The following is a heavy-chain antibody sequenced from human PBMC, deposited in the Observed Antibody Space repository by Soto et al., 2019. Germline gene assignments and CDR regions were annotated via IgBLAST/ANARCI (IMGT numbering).Heavy chain of an antibody. CDR3: AKSPYYYDSSGCLDY. J-gene: IGHJ4*02. CDR2: ISYDGSNK. D-gene: IGHD3-22*01. V-gene: IGHV3-30*18. CDR1: GFTFSSYG. Sequence: GGSLRLSCAASGFTFSSYGMHWVRQAPGKGLEWVAVISYDGSNKYYADSVKGRFTISRDNSKNTLYLQMNSLRAEDTAVYYCAKSPYYYDSSGCLDYWGQGTLVTVSS.